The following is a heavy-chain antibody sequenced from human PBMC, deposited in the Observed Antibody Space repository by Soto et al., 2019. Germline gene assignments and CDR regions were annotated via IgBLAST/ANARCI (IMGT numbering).Heavy chain of an antibody. D-gene: IGHD3-16*02. V-gene: IGHV4-59*01. Sequence: QVQLQESGPGLVKPSETLSLTCTVSGGSISSYYWSWIRQPPGKGLEWIGYIYYSGSTNYSPSLKGRVTISVDTSKNQFSLKLSSVTAADPAVYYCARVGVCVSFRPDDAFDIWGQGTMVTVSS. CDR2: IYYSGST. J-gene: IGHJ3*02. CDR3: ARVGVCVSFRPDDAFDI. CDR1: GGSISSYY.